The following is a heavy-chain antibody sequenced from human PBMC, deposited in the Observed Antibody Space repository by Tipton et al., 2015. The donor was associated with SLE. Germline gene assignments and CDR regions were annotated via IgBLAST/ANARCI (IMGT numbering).Heavy chain of an antibody. Sequence: TLSLTCTVSGDSIRSGGYYWSWIRQQPGKGLEWIGYIYYSGSTYYNPSLKSRVTISVDTSKNQFSLNLSSVTAADTAVYYCARGPTFGGGIVSCSFDVWGHGSMVSVSS. V-gene: IGHV4-31*03. CDR2: IYYSGST. CDR1: GDSIRSGGYY. J-gene: IGHJ3*01. CDR3: ARGPTFGGGIVSCSFDV. D-gene: IGHD3-16*02.